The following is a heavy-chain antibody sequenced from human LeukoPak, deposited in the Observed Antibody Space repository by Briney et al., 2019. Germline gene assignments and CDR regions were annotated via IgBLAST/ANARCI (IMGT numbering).Heavy chain of an antibody. CDR3: ATGGFLAVADPFDY. Sequence: GASVKVSCKVSGHTLTELSMHWVRQAPGKGLEWMGGFDPEDGETIYAQKFQGRVTMTEDTSTDTAYMELSSLRSEDTAVYYCATGGFLAVADPFDYWGQGTLVTVSS. CDR1: GHTLTELS. D-gene: IGHD6-19*01. V-gene: IGHV1-24*01. J-gene: IGHJ4*02. CDR2: FDPEDGET.